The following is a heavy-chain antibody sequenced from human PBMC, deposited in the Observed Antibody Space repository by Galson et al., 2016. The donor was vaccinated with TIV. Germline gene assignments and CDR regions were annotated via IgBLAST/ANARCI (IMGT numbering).Heavy chain of an antibody. CDR1: GFIFRNYN. J-gene: IGHJ6*02. Sequence: SLRLSCAASGFIFRNYNIHWVRQAPGKGPEWVAFISYSGGNKYYGDSVKGRFTISRDNSKDTVYLEMNSLRTEDTAMYYCAKAQEKYSSNLYYGMAVWGQGTMVTVSS. D-gene: IGHD4-11*01. CDR2: ISYSGGNK. CDR3: AKAQEKYSSNLYYGMAV. V-gene: IGHV3-30*18.